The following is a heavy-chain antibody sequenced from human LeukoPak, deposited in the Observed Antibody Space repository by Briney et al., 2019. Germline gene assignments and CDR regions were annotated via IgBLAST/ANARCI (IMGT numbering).Heavy chain of an antibody. J-gene: IGHJ4*02. V-gene: IGHV4-59*10. D-gene: IGHD4-17*01. CDR1: DGSFSSYY. Sequence: SETLSLTCAVYDGSFSSYYWSWIRQPAGKGLEWIGRIYTSGTTHYNPSLKSRVTMSVDTSKNQFSLKLSSVTAADTAVYYCARLSTVTTSFDYWGQGTLVTVSS. CDR3: ARLSTVTTSFDY. CDR2: IYTSGTT.